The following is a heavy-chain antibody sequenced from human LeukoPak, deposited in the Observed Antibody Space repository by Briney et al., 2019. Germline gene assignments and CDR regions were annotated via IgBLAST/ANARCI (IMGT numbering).Heavy chain of an antibody. V-gene: IGHV3-30*02. J-gene: IGHJ5*02. D-gene: IGHD5-24*01. CDR3: ARGDKMTTWRRTYNCFDP. CDR2: IRYDGSNK. Sequence: PGGSLRLSCAASRFTFSSYGMHWVRQAPGKGLEWVSFIRYDGSNKYCADSVKGRFTISRDNSKNTLYLQMNSLRADDTAVYYCARGDKMTTWRRTYNCFDPWGQGTLVTVSS. CDR1: RFTFSSYG.